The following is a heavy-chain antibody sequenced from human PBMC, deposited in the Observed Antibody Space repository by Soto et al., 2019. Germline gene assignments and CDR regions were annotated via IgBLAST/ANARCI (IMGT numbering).Heavy chain of an antibody. CDR3: ARDSYSSATH. CDR2: ISSDGSET. J-gene: IGHJ4*02. D-gene: IGHD6-19*01. V-gene: IGHV3-74*01. Sequence: GGSLRLSCAASGLPFSDNWMHWVRQAPGKGLVRVSRISSDGSETTYADSVRGRFTVSRDNAQNTLYLQMSGLRAEDTAMYYCARDSYSSATHWGQGTLVTVSS. CDR1: GLPFSDNW.